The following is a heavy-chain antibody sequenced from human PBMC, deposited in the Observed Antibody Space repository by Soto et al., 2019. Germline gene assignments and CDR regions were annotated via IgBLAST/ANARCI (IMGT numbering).Heavy chain of an antibody. CDR1: GDSVSGGGYY. D-gene: IGHD2-15*01. CDR3: ATGNAWRILLAY. CDR2: VYYSGST. J-gene: IGHJ4*02. V-gene: IGHV4-31*03. Sequence: QVQLQESGPGLVKPSQTLSLTCTVSGDSVSGGGYYWSWIRQHPDTGLEWIGHVYYSGSTYYNPSLKSRVSIPLDTSNNQFALWLTSVTAADSAVYYCATGNAWRILLAYWGQGALVTVSS.